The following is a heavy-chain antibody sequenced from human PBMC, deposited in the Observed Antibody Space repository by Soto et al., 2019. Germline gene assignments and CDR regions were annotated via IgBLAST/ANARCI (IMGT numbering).Heavy chain of an antibody. CDR3: ARDSGYVYPRYYFDY. CDR1: GYTFTSYY. J-gene: IGHJ4*02. V-gene: IGHV1-46*01. Sequence: GASVKVSCKASGYTFTSYYMHWVRQAPGQGLEWMGIINPSGGSTSYAQKFQGRVTMTRDTSTSTVYMELSSLRSEDTAVYYCARDSGYVYPRYYFDYWGQGTLVTVSS. CDR2: INPSGGST. D-gene: IGHD5-12*01.